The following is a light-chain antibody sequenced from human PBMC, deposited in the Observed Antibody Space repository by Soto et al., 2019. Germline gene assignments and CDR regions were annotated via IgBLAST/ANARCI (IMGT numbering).Light chain of an antibody. V-gene: IGKV1-5*03. J-gene: IGKJ1*01. CDR1: QSVSGW. Sequence: DIQMTQSPSTLSASVGDRVTIACRASQSVSGWLAWYQQKPGKAPKLLINKASSLESGVPSRFSGSGSGTEFTLTISSLQPGDFATYYCQQYNSYSWTFGQGTKVEIK. CDR3: QQYNSYSWT. CDR2: KAS.